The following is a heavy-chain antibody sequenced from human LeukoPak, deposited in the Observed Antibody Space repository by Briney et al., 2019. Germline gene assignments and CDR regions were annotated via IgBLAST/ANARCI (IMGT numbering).Heavy chain of an antibody. D-gene: IGHD3-16*02. V-gene: IGHV3-23*01. J-gene: IGHJ4*02. CDR3: ASTYYDYVWGSYPDY. CDR1: GFTFSSYA. CDR2: ISGSGGST. Sequence: GGSLRLSCAASGFTFSSYAMSWVRQAPGKGLEWVSAISGSGGSTYYADSVKGRFTISRDNSKNTLYLQMSSLRAEDTAVYYCASTYYDYVWGSYPDYWGQGTLVTVSS.